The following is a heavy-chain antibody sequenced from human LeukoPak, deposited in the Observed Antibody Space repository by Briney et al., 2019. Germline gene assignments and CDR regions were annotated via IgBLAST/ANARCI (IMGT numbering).Heavy chain of an antibody. J-gene: IGHJ4*02. CDR3: ARDWRYCSGGSCSYYFDH. V-gene: IGHV4-4*07. CDR2: IYTSGST. Sequence: SETLSLTCTVSGASISTYYWSWVRQPAGKGLEWIGRIYTSGSTNYNPSLNSRVTISVDKSKNHLSLKLSSVTPADTAVYYCARDWRYCSGGSCSYYFDHWGQGALVTVSS. CDR1: GASISTYY. D-gene: IGHD2-15*01.